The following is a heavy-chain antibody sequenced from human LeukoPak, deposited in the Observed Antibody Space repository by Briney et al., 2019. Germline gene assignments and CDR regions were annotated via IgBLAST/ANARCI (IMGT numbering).Heavy chain of an antibody. J-gene: IGHJ4*02. CDR2: INHSGST. V-gene: IGHV4-34*01. D-gene: IGHD3-9*01. Sequence: SETLSLTCAVYDGSFSGYYWTWIRQPPGKGLEWIGEINHSGSTNYNPSLKSRVTISVDTSKNQFSLKLNSVTAADTAVYYCARVHGYYDILTGYYRYYFDYWGQGTLVTVSS. CDR3: ARVHGYYDILTGYYRYYFDY. CDR1: DGSFSGYY.